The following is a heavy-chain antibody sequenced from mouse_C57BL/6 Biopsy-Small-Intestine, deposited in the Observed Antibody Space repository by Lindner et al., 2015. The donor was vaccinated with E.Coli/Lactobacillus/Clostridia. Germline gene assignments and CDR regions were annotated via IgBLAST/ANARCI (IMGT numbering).Heavy chain of an antibody. J-gene: IGHJ4*01. V-gene: IGHV14-4*01. CDR2: IDPENGDT. D-gene: IGHD2-5*01. CDR1: GFNIKDDY. CDR3: TTLYSNYVDYYAMDY. Sequence: VQLQESGAELVRPGASVKLSCTASGFNIKDDYMHWVKQRPEQGLEWIGWIDPENGDTEYASKFQGKATITADTSSNTAYLQLSSLTSEDTAVYYCTTLYSNYVDYYAMDYWGQGTSVTVSS.